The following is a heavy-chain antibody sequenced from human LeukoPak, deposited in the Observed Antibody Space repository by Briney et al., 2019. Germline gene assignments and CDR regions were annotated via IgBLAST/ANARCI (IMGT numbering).Heavy chain of an antibody. V-gene: IGHV4-59*08. CDR2: IFYSGST. CDR1: GGSISSYY. CDR3: ARRDMYYYGMGV. Sequence: SETLSLTCTVSGGSISSYYWSWIRQPPGKGLEWIGYIFYSGSTNYNPSLKSRVTISVDTSKKQFSLKLSSVTAADTAVYYCARRDMYYYGMGVWGQGTTVTVSS. D-gene: IGHD2-15*01. J-gene: IGHJ6*02.